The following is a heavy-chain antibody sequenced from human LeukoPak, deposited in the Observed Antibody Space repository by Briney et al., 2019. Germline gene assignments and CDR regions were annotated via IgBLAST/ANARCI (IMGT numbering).Heavy chain of an antibody. D-gene: IGHD3-10*01. Sequence: GGSLRLSCAASGFTFSTYSMNWVRQAPGKGLEWVSYISSSSYIYYADSVKGRFTISRDNAKNSLYLQMNSLRAEDTAVYYCARESLGSNDAFDIWGQGTMVTVSS. CDR3: ARESLGSNDAFDI. V-gene: IGHV3-21*05. CDR1: GFTFSTYS. J-gene: IGHJ3*02. CDR2: ISSSSYI.